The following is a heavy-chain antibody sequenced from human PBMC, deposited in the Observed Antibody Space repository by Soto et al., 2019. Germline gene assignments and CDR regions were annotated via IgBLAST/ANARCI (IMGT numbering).Heavy chain of an antibody. CDR1: GGSFSGYY. CDR3: ARGIGRDYYDILTGLRGRGNWFDP. V-gene: IGHV4-34*01. CDR2: INHSGST. D-gene: IGHD3-9*01. J-gene: IGHJ5*02. Sequence: SETLSLTCAVYGGSFSGYYWSWIRQPPGKGLEWIGEINHSGSTNYNPSLKSRVTISVDTSKNQFSLKLSSVTAADTAVYYCARGIGRDYYDILTGLRGRGNWFDPWGQGTLVTVSS.